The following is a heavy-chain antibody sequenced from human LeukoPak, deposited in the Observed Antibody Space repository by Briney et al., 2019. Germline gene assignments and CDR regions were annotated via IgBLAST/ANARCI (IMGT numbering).Heavy chain of an antibody. CDR1: GGSISSYY. Sequence: SETLSLTCTVSGGSISSYYWSWIRQPPGKGLEWIGYIYYSGSTNYNPSLKSRVTISVDTSKNQFSLKLSSVTAADTAVYYCARDQLGGWLDIWGQGTLVTVSS. V-gene: IGHV4-59*01. D-gene: IGHD5-12*01. J-gene: IGHJ4*02. CDR3: ARDQLGGWLDI. CDR2: IYYSGST.